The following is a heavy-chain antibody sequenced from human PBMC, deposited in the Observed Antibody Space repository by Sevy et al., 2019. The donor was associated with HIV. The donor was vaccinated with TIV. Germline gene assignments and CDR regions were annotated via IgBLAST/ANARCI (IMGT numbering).Heavy chain of an antibody. J-gene: IGHJ4*02. Sequence: GGSLRLSCAASGFTFSSYAMSWVRQAPGKGLEWVSAISGGGGSTYYADTVKGPFTISRDNSKNTLYLKMNSLRAEDTAVYYCANEGIAARPGYFDYWGQGTLVTVSS. V-gene: IGHV3-23*01. CDR3: ANEGIAARPGYFDY. D-gene: IGHD6-6*01. CDR1: GFTFSSYA. CDR2: ISGGGGST.